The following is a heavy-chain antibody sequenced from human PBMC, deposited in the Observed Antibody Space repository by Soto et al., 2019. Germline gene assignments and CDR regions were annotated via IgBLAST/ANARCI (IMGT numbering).Heavy chain of an antibody. CDR3: AKGGRQWLVTSDFNY. Sequence: VQLVESGGGVVQPGRSLRLSCAASGFTFSDYAMHWVRQAPGKGLEWVAVVSHDGRNTHYADSVKRRFTISRDSSKNTVSLEMNSLRAEDTAVYYCAKGGRQWLVTSDFNYCGQGALVTVSS. CDR2: VSHDGRNT. CDR1: GFTFSDYA. J-gene: IGHJ4*02. V-gene: IGHV3-30*18. D-gene: IGHD6-19*01.